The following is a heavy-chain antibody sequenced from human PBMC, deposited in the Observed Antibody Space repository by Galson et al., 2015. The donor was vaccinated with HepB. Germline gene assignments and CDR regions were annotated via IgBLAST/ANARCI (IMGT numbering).Heavy chain of an antibody. CDR2: IIPILGIA. Sequence: SVKVSCKASGGTFSSYTISWVRQAPGQGLEWMGRIIPILGIANYAQKFQGRVTITADKSTSTAYMELSSLRSEDTAVYYCAREGPHSGSYYLCAFDIWGQGTMVTVSS. V-gene: IGHV1-69*04. CDR3: AREGPHSGSYYLCAFDI. D-gene: IGHD1-26*01. CDR1: GGTFSSYT. J-gene: IGHJ3*02.